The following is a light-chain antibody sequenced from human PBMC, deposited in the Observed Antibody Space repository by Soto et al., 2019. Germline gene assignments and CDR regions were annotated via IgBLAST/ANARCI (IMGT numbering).Light chain of an antibody. J-gene: IGLJ3*02. CDR3: SSYTSSSTWV. CDR2: EVS. CDR1: SSDVGGYNY. V-gene: IGLV2-14*01. Sequence: QSVLTQPASVSGSPGQSITISCTGTSSDVGGYNYVSWYRQHPGKAPKLMIYEVSNRPPGVSNRFSGSKSGNTASLTISGLQTEDEADYYCSSYTSSSTWVFGGGTKLTVL.